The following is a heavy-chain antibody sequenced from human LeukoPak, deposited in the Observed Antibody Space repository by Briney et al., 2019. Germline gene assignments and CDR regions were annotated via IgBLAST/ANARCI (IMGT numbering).Heavy chain of an antibody. CDR1: GFTFSSHD. CDR3: ARDPPFIIGTTFFDY. V-gene: IGHV3-13*05. Sequence: GGSLRLSCAASGFTFSSHDMHWVRQTTGKGLEWVSGIGTAGDPYYLDSVKGRFTISRENAKNSLYLQMNSLRAEDTAVYYCARDPPFIIGTTFFDYWGQGTLVTVSS. CDR2: IGTAGDP. J-gene: IGHJ4*02. D-gene: IGHD1-20*01.